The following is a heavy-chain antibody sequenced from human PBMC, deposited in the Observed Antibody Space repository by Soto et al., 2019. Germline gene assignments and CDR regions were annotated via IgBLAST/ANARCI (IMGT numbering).Heavy chain of an antibody. CDR2: ISGSGGGT. D-gene: IGHD2-15*01. Sequence: HPGGSLRLSCAASRFTFSTYAMGWVRQAPGKGLEWVSSISGSGGGTFYADSVKGRFTISRDNSKNTLFLQMNSLRVEDTAVYYCTKWVYCSYGSCYSYHAFDIWGHGTMVTVSS. CDR3: TKWVYCSYGSCYSYHAFDI. CDR1: RFTFSTYA. J-gene: IGHJ3*02. V-gene: IGHV3-23*01.